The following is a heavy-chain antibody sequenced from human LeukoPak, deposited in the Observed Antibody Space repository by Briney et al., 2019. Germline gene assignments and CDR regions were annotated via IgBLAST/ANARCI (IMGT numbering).Heavy chain of an antibody. D-gene: IGHD3-22*01. CDR3: ARVRGSGYSDYYYYGMDV. J-gene: IGHJ6*02. CDR2: IWYDGSNK. CDR1: GFTFSSYG. V-gene: IGHV3-33*01. Sequence: PGGSLRLSCAASGFTFSSYGMHWVRQAPGKGLEWVAVIWYDGSNKYYADSVKGRFTISRDNSKNTLYLQMNSLRAEDTAVYYCARVRGSGYSDYYYYGMDVWGQGITVTVSS.